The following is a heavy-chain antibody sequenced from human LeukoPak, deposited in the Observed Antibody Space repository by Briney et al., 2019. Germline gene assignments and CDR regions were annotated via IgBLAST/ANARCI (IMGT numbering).Heavy chain of an antibody. CDR3: ARDSYATEGSTGFDP. Sequence: ASVKVSCKASGGTFSSYAISWVRQAAGQGLEWMGGIIPIFGTADYAQKFQGRVTITADESTSTAYMELSSLRSEDTAVYYCARDSYATEGSTGFDPWGQGTLVTVSS. J-gene: IGHJ5*02. D-gene: IGHD1-26*01. CDR1: GGTFSSYA. V-gene: IGHV1-69*13. CDR2: IIPIFGTA.